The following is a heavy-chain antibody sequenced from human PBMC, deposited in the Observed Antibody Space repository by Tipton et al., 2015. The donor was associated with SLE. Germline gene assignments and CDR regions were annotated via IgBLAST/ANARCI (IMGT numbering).Heavy chain of an antibody. CDR3: ARGGGEYSSSDY. D-gene: IGHD6-6*01. V-gene: IGHV1-69*13. Sequence: QSGAEVKKPGASVKVSCKASGYTFTSYGISWVRQAPGQGLEWMGRIIPIFGTANYAQKFQGRVTITADESTSTAYMELSSLRSEDTAVYYCARGGGEYSSSDYWGQGTLVTVSS. CDR1: GYTFTSYG. CDR2: IIPIFGTA. J-gene: IGHJ4*02.